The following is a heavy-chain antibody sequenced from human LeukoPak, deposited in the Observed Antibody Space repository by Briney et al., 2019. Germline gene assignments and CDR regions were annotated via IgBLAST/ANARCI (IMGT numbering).Heavy chain of an antibody. CDR1: GFTFSSYW. CDR3: ARCRPDWGMDV. Sequence: GGSLRLSCAASGFTFSSYWMHWVRQAPGKGLVWASRINSDGSSTNDADSVKGRFTMFRDNAKNTLYLQMNSLRAEDTAVYYCARCRPDWGMDVWGKGTTVTVSS. CDR2: INSDGSST. D-gene: IGHD3-16*01. J-gene: IGHJ6*03. V-gene: IGHV3-74*01.